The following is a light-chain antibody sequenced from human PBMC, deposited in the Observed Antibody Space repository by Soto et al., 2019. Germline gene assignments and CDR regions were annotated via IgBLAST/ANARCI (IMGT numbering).Light chain of an antibody. V-gene: IGLV7-46*01. CDR2: DTS. CDR1: TGAVTSGHY. Sequence: QAVVTQEPSLTVSPGGTVTLTCGSSTGAVTSGHYPYWFQQKPGQAPRTLIYDTSNKHSWTPARFSGSLLGGKAALTLSGAQPEDEAEYYCLLSYSGARLHAAFGGGTQLTVL. CDR3: LLSYSGARLHAA. J-gene: IGLJ7*01.